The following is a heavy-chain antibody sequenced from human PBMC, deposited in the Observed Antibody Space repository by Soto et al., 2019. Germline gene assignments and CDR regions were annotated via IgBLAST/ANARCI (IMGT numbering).Heavy chain of an antibody. CDR2: IYYSGTT. Sequence: QVPLQESGPGLVKPSQTLSLTCTVSGGSISSEGYYWSWFRQLPGKGLEWIGDIYYSGTTYHNPSLRSRLTISGDASKNQFSLKLSSVTAAVTAIYYCARGRGYSYGLYYFDYWGQGTLVTVSS. CDR3: ARGRGYSYGLYYFDY. CDR1: GGSISSEGYY. D-gene: IGHD5-18*01. J-gene: IGHJ4*02. V-gene: IGHV4-31*03.